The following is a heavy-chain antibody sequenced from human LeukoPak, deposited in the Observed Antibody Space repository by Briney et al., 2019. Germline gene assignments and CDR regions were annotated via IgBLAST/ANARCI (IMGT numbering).Heavy chain of an antibody. Sequence: GGSLRLSCAASGFSFSDYFMDWVRQAPGKGLEWVGRIRNKAKSYTTDYAASVKGRFTISRDDSKNSLYLQMNSLKAEDTAVYYCVRDKWGLDYWGQGTLVTVSS. V-gene: IGHV3-72*01. CDR1: GFSFSDYF. CDR2: IRNKAKSYTT. D-gene: IGHD1-26*01. J-gene: IGHJ4*02. CDR3: VRDKWGLDY.